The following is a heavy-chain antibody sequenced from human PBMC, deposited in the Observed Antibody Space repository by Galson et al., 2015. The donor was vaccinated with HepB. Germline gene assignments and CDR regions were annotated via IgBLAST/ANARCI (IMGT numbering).Heavy chain of an antibody. J-gene: IGHJ4*02. D-gene: IGHD6-13*01. V-gene: IGHV1-69*04. CDR2: IIPILGIA. CDR1: GGTFSSYT. CDR3: ARDHPPWGEAAAGPIDY. Sequence: SVKVSCKASGGTFSSYTISWVRQAPGQGLEWMGRIIPILGIANYAQKFQGRVTITADKSTSTAYMELSSLRSEDTAVYYCARDHPPWGEAAAGPIDYWGQGTLVTVSS.